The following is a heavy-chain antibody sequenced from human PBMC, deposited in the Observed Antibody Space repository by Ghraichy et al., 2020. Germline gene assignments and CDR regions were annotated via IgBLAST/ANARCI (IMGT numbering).Heavy chain of an antibody. D-gene: IGHD2-2*02. J-gene: IGHJ6*02. CDR2: IDQSGST. V-gene: IGHV4-34*01. CDR3: ARVKWRGDPYTYYGMDI. Sequence: SETLSLTCAVYNGSFSGYYWIWIRQPPGKGLEWIREIDQSGSTYYTPSRKSPVTLSVDTSKSQFSLKLSSLTAADTAVYYCARVKWRGDPYTYYGMDIWGQGTAVTVSS. CDR1: NGSFSGYY.